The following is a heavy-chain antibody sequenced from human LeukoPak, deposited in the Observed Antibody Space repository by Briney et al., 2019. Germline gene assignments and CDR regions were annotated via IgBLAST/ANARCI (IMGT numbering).Heavy chain of an antibody. J-gene: IGHJ5*02. Sequence: TGGSLRLSCAASGFTVSSNYMSWVRQAPGKGLEWVSCISDTGFTTNYADSVKGRFTISRDNSKNIVYLQMNRLRAEDTAVYYCAKLVWFGELWPRSWGQGTLVTVSS. CDR3: AKLVWFGELWPRS. D-gene: IGHD3-10*01. CDR1: GFTVSSNY. CDR2: ISDTGFTT. V-gene: IGHV3-23*01.